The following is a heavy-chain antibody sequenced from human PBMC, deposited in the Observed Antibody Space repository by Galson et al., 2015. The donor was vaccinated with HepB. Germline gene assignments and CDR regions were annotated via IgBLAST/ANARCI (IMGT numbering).Heavy chain of an antibody. CDR2: VRYDGRSR. D-gene: IGHD6-6*01. Sequence: SLRLSCAASGFTFRNYGMHWVRQAPGKGLEWVATVRYDGRSRYYIDSVKGRFIISRDNSKNTLYLQMDSLRAEDTAIYYRGRDSAARRIDYWGQGTLVTVSS. CDR1: GFTFRNYG. CDR3: GRDSAARRIDY. J-gene: IGHJ4*02. V-gene: IGHV3-33*01.